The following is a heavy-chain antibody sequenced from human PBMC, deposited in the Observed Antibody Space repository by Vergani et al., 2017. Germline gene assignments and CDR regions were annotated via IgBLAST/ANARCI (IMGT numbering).Heavy chain of an antibody. V-gene: IGHV7-4-1*02. CDR1: GYTFRNYA. CDR2: INTNTGNT. CDR3: ARMSYETSLDY. J-gene: IGHJ4*02. Sequence: QVQLVQSGSELKKPGASVTVSCKASGYTFRNYAMNWVRQAPGQGLEWMGWINTNTGNTTYAQGFTVRFVFSLDTSVSTAYLQISSLKADDTAVYYCARMSYETSLDYWGQGTLVTVSS. D-gene: IGHD3-3*01.